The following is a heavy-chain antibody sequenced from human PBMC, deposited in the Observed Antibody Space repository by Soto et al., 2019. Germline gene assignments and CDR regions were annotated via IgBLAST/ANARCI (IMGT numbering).Heavy chain of an antibody. D-gene: IGHD2-2*01. CDR2: ISAYNGNT. Sequence: ASVKVSCKASGYTFTSYGISWVRQAPGQGLEWMGWISAYNGNTNYAQKLQGRVTMTTDTSTSTAYMELRSLRFYDTAVYYFARDSGVDCSSTSCYQPNDYWGQGTLVTVSS. V-gene: IGHV1-18*01. J-gene: IGHJ4*02. CDR1: GYTFTSYG. CDR3: ARDSGVDCSSTSCYQPNDY.